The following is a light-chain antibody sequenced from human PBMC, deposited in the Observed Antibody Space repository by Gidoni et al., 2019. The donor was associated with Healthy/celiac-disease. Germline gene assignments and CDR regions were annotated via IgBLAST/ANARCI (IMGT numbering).Light chain of an antibody. CDR2: EFS. V-gene: IGLV2-8*01. CDR3: SSYAGSNNLGV. Sequence: QPALLHPLSASGAPWHPVTITCTGTGSDVGGYNYVSWYQQHPGKAPKLMIYEFSKRPSGVPDRFSGSKSGNTASLTVSGLQAEDGADYYCSSYAGSNNLGVFGTGTKVTVL. J-gene: IGLJ1*01. CDR1: GSDVGGYNY.